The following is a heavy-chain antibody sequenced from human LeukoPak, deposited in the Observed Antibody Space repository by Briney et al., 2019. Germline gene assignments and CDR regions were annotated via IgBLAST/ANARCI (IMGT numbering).Heavy chain of an antibody. D-gene: IGHD6-13*01. V-gene: IGHV4-61*05. J-gene: IGHJ4*02. CDR3: ARNLIPEQLVLNF. CDR1: GGSISSSRYY. Sequence: SETLSLTCTVSGGSISSSRYYWGWIRQPPGKGLEWIGYIYYTGSTNYNPSLKSRVTMSVDTSKNQFTLNLKSVTPEDTAVYYCARNLIPEQLVLNFWGQGTLVTVSS. CDR2: IYYTGST.